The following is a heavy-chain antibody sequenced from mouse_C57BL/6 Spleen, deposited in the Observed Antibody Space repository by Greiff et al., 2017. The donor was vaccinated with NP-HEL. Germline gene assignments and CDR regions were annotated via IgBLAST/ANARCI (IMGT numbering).Heavy chain of an antibody. CDR1: GYAFSSSW. D-gene: IGHD1-1*01. CDR2: IYPGDGDT. Sequence: VKLQESGPELVKPGASVKISCKASGYAFSSSWMNWVKQRPGKGLEWIGRIYPGDGDTNYNGKFKGKATLTADKSSSTAYMQLSSLTSEDSAVYFCARGFITTVGYAMDYWGQGTSVTVSS. CDR3: ARGFITTVGYAMDY. V-gene: IGHV1-82*01. J-gene: IGHJ4*01.